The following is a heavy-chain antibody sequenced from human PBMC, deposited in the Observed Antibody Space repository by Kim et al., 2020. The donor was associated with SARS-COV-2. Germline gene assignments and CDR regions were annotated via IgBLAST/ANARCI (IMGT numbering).Heavy chain of an antibody. Sequence: GGSLRLSCAASGFTFDTYAMSWVRQAPGKGLEWVSSVSVIVGKTFYADSVKGRFTISRDNSKNTVYLQMSRLGAEDTAKYYCAKGWAWQTTASQDYFDFWGQGILVTVSS. D-gene: IGHD3-16*01. CDR3: AKGWAWQTTASQDYFDF. J-gene: IGHJ4*02. CDR2: VSVIVGKT. V-gene: IGHV3-23*01. CDR1: GFTFDTYA.